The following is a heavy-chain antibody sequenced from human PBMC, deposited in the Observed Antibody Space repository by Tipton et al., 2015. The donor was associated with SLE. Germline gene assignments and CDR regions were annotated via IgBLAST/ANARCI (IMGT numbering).Heavy chain of an antibody. CDR1: GGSVISGYY. CDR2: IFHSGDS. Sequence: TLSLTCAVSGGSVISGYYWNWIRQPPGKGLEWMGYIFHSGDSYYNPSLKSRVTMSVDRSNNQFSLMVASVTAADTAVYYCARGGVSAAGDFDYWGQGTLVTVSS. CDR3: ARGGVSAAGDFDY. J-gene: IGHJ4*02. D-gene: IGHD6-13*01. V-gene: IGHV4-30-2*01.